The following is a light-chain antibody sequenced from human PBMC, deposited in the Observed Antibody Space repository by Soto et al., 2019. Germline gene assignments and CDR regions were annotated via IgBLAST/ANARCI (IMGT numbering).Light chain of an antibody. V-gene: IGKV1-12*01. CDR2: AAS. Sequence: DIQMTQSPSSVSASGGARVPITCRASQSIGNWLAWYQQKPGKAPKLMIYAASTLKGWVPSRFSCSGSGTDFTLTISSLKPDDFATYYCQQSKSFPLTFGQGTRLEFK. J-gene: IGKJ5*01. CDR1: QSIGNW. CDR3: QQSKSFPLT.